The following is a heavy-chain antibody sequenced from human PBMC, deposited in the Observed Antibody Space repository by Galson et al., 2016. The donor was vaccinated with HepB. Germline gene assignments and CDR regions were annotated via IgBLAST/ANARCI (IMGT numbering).Heavy chain of an antibody. CDR1: GFTFNSYA. CDR3: ARGSRPYDSSGRVDY. V-gene: IGHV3-30-3*01. Sequence: SLRLSCAASGFTFNSYAMHWVRQAPGKGLEWVAVISSDGSNKFYADSVKGRFTVSRDNSNNTLYLQMSSLRAEDTAVYYCARGSRPYDSSGRVDYWGQGTLVTVSS. D-gene: IGHD3-22*01. CDR2: ISSDGSNK. J-gene: IGHJ4*02.